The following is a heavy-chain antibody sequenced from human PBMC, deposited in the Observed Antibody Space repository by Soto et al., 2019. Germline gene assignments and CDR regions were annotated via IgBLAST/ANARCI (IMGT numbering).Heavy chain of an antibody. V-gene: IGHV5-51*01. D-gene: IGHD3-3*01. J-gene: IGHJ6*02. Sequence: GESLKISCTGSGYNFTSYWIGWVRQMPGKGLEWMGIIYPGDSDTRYSPSFQGQVTISADKSISTAYLQWSSLKASDTAMYYWATGAWEWFTGGYYYGMDVWGQGTTVTVSS. CDR1: GYNFTSYW. CDR3: ATGAWEWFTGGYYYGMDV. CDR2: IYPGDSDT.